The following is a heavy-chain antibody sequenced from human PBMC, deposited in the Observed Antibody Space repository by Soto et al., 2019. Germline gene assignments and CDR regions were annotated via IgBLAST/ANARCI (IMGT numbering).Heavy chain of an antibody. V-gene: IGHV4-4*02. CDR2: IYHSGST. CDR1: GGSISSSNW. J-gene: IGHJ5*02. D-gene: IGHD2-2*02. Sequence: SETLSLTCAVSGGSISSSNWWSWVRQPPGKGLEWIGEIYHSGSTNHNPSLKSRVTISVDKSKNQFSLKLSSVTAADTAVYYCARGYYQLLYCWFDPWGQGTLVTVSS. CDR3: ARGYYQLLYCWFDP.